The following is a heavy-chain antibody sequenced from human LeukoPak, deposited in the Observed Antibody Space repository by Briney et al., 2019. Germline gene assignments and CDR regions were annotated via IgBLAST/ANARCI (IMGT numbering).Heavy chain of an antibody. J-gene: IGHJ3*02. CDR2: VYYSGST. CDR1: GGSISTYY. V-gene: IGHV4-59*12. D-gene: IGHD3-16*01. Sequence: SETLSLTCTVSGGSISTYYWSWIRQPPGKGLEWIGYVYYSGSTNYNPSLKSRVTISVDTSKNQFSLKLSSVTAADTAVYYCARDPLGEAFDIWGRGTMVTVSS. CDR3: ARDPLGEAFDI.